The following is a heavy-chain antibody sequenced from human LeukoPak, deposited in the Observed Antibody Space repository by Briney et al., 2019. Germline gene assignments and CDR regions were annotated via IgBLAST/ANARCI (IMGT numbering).Heavy chain of an antibody. D-gene: IGHD3-22*01. J-gene: IGHJ3*02. Sequence: SETLSLTCTVSGGSVSSGNYYWCWVRQPAGKGLEWIGRIHTSGSTIYNPSLKSRVTISVDTSRNQFSLKLSSVTAADTAVYYCARAHYYDSSGYFWTTDAFDIWGQGTMVTVSS. CDR2: IHTSGST. V-gene: IGHV4-61*02. CDR3: ARAHYYDSSGYFWTTDAFDI. CDR1: GGSVSSGNYY.